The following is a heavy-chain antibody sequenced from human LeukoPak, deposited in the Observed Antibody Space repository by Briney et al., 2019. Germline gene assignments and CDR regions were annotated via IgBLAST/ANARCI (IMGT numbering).Heavy chain of an antibody. CDR3: ARGLMIRGVIITRLGMDV. V-gene: IGHV4-4*07. J-gene: IGHJ6*02. CDR1: GGSISSYY. D-gene: IGHD3-10*01. CDR2: IYTSGST. Sequence: SETLSLTCTVSGGSISSYYWSWIRQPAGKGLEWIGRIYTSGSTNYNPSLKSRVTMSVDTSKNQFSLKLSSVTAADTAVYYCARGLMIRGVIITRLGMDVWGQGTTVTVSS.